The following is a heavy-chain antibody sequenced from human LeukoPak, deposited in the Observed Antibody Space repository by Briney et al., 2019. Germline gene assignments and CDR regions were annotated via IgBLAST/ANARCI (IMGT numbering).Heavy chain of an antibody. CDR1: GFTFSSYS. J-gene: IGHJ3*02. CDR3: ARDRYDFWSGYPPFIDAFDI. V-gene: IGHV3-48*01. CDR2: ISSSSTI. Sequence: GGSLRLSCAASGFTFSSYSMNWVRQAPGKGLEWVSYISSSSTIYYADSVKGRFTISRDNAKNSLYLQMNSLSAEDTAVYYCARDRYDFWSGYPPFIDAFDIWGQGTMVTVSS. D-gene: IGHD3-3*01.